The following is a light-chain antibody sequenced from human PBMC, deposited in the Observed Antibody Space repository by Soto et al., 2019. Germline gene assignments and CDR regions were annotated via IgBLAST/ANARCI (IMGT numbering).Light chain of an antibody. CDR3: QQYSIYWT. Sequence: TQAPVLLSFITGKRVTITFRASQGISSYLAWYQQKPGKAPKLLIYAATTLQSGVPSRFSGSGSGTEFTLTISSLPADDFATYCSQQYSIYWTFGQGTKVDIK. CDR2: AAT. J-gene: IGKJ1*01. V-gene: IGKV1-8*01. CDR1: QGISSY.